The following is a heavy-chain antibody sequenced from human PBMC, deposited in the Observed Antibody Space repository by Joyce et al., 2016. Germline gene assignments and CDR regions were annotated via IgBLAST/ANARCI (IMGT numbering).Heavy chain of an antibody. CDR2: MKTYSGNT. V-gene: IGHV1-8*01. CDR1: GYTFTSYD. Sequence: QVQLVQSGAEVKKPGASVKVSCKASGYTFTSYDINWVRQATGQGLEWMGWMKTYSGNTGCARKFQGRVTMTWNTSISTAYMELSSLRSEDTAIYYCARERNFGDLSFDPWGQGTLVTVSS. D-gene: IGHD4-17*01. J-gene: IGHJ5*02. CDR3: ARERNFGDLSFDP.